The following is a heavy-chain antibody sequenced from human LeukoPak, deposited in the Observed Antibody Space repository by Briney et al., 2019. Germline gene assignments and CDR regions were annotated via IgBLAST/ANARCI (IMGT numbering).Heavy chain of an antibody. D-gene: IGHD1-20*01. CDR3: ARSWDNWNVVGIDA. J-gene: IGHJ5*02. V-gene: IGHV4-61*05. CDR1: GGSISSSSYY. Sequence: PSGTLSLTCTVSGGSISSSSYYWGWIRQPPGKGLEWIGYIYYSGSTNYNPSLKSRVTISVDTSKNQFSLKLSSVTAADTAVYYCARSWDNWNVVGIDAWGQGTLVTVSS. CDR2: IYYSGST.